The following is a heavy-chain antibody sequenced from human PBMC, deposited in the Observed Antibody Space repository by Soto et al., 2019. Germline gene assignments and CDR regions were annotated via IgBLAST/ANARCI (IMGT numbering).Heavy chain of an antibody. CDR3: ARSPPPLGRFDS. J-gene: IGHJ5*01. CDR2: INGGSGST. V-gene: IGHV1-3*01. Sequence: ASVKVSCKASGYTFANYAMQWVHQAPGQRLEWMGWINGGSGSTRYSQNFQGRLTITRDSSANTVYMELSSLRSGDTAIYYCARSPPPLGRFDSWGQGTLVTVSS. CDR1: GYTFANYA.